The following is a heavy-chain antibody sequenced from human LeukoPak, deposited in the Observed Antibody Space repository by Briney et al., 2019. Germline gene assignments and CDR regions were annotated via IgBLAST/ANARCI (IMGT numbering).Heavy chain of an antibody. CDR1: GGTFSSYA. CDR2: IIPIFGTA. CDR3: ARDFSRNDFWSGSNWFDP. J-gene: IGHJ5*02. Sequence: GSSVKVSCKASGGTFSSYAISWVRQAPGQGLEWKGGIIPIFGTANYAQKFQGRVTITADESTSTAYMELSSLRSEDTAVYYCARDFSRNDFWSGSNWFDPWGQGTLVTVSS. V-gene: IGHV1-69*01. D-gene: IGHD3-3*01.